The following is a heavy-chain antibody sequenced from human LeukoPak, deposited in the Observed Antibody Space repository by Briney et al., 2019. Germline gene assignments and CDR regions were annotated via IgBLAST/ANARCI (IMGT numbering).Heavy chain of an antibody. V-gene: IGHV3-23*01. D-gene: IGHD1-14*01. CDR2: ITGSGAET. CDR1: GLTFSSYA. J-gene: IGHJ4*02. Sequence: AGGSLRLSCAASGLTFSSYAMSWVRQAPGKGLEWASSITGSGAETKSADAVKGRFTISRDNSKNTLYLQMNTLRAEDTAVYYCAKGPHIRTMWLFDSWGQGSLVTVSS. CDR3: AKGPHIRTMWLFDS.